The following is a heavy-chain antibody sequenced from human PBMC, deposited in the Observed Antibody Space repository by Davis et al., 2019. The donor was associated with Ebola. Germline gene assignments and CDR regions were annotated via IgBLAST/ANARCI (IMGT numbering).Heavy chain of an antibody. V-gene: IGHV4-34*01. J-gene: IGHJ3*02. CDR2: IHHSGST. CDR3: ARHWGRSFDM. Sequence: MPSETLSLTCAVYGGSFKGYYWSWIRQPPGQGLEWIGEIHHSGSTKRNPSLRSRVTISPDTSKNQFSLKLSSVTAADTAVYYCARHWGRSFDMWGQGTVVTVSS. CDR1: GGSFKGYY. D-gene: IGHD7-27*01.